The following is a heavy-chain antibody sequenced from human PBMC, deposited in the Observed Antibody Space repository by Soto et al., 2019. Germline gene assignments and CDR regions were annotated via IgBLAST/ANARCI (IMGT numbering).Heavy chain of an antibody. D-gene: IGHD2-15*01. Sequence: EVRLLDSGGGLVQPGGSLRLSCTASGFTLTAYAINWVRRAPGKGLEWVSATTGGAGLTYYADSVKGRFSVPSDTPGNTLYLQLTSLRPEDTAVYYCARVDRGSVARPTRLDPWGQGTLVTVSS. CDR1: GFTLTAYA. CDR3: ARVDRGSVARPTRLDP. V-gene: IGHV3-23*01. J-gene: IGHJ5*02. CDR2: TTGGAGLT.